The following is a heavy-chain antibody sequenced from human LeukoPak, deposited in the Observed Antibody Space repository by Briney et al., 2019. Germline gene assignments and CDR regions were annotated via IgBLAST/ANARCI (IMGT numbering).Heavy chain of an antibody. CDR1: GFTFNYFW. CDR2: INNDGTAT. V-gene: IGHV3-74*01. J-gene: IGHJ4*02. CDR3: ATVSEY. Sequence: PGGSLRLSCAASGFTFNYFWMHWVRQVPGKGPVWGSGINNDGTATYYADSVKGRFTISRDNAKNTVYLQMNGLRAEDTSVYFCATVSEYCGQGTLVTVSS.